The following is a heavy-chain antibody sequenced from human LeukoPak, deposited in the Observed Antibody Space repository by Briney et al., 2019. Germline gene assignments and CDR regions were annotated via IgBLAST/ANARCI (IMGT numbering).Heavy chain of an antibody. CDR1: GCSFSSYP. V-gene: IGHV3-30*04. J-gene: IGHJ4*02. Sequence: GISVRLSCAASGCSFSSYPMHWVCQAPGKGLEWVAVISNDGSTKYYADSVKGRFTISRDNSKNTLYVQMSSLRAEVSAVYYCGRGRWSGITDYWGQGTLVTVSS. CDR3: GRGRWSGITDY. D-gene: IGHD3-10*01. CDR2: ISNDGSTK.